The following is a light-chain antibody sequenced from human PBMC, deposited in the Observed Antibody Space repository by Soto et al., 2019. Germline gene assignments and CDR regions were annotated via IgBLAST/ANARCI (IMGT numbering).Light chain of an antibody. CDR3: TSYTSSTTWV. CDR2: SND. J-gene: IGLJ3*02. Sequence: QSVLTQPPSASGTPGQRVTISCSGSSSNIGGNSVYWYQQLPGTAPKLLIYSNDQRPSGVPDRFSGSKSGISASLAISGLRSEDEADYYCTSYTSSTTWVFGGGTKLTVL. CDR1: SSNIGGNS. V-gene: IGLV1-47*02.